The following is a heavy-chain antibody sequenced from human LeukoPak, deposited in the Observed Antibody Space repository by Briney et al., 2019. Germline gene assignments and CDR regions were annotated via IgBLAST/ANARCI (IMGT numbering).Heavy chain of an antibody. J-gene: IGHJ6*03. CDR2: IIPISGTA. CDR1: GGTFSSYA. V-gene: IGHV1-69*05. D-gene: IGHD6-13*01. CDR3: ASXXRGSSWSTDYYYYYMXV. Sequence: SVKVSCKASGGTFSSYAISWVRQAPGQGLEWMGGIIPISGTANYAQKFQGRVTITTDESTSTAYMELSSLRSEDTAVYYCASXXRGSSWSTDYYYYYMXVXXKGXXXTVS.